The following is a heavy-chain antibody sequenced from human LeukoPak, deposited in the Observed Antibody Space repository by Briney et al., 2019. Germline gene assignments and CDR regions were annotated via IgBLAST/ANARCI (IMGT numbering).Heavy chain of an antibody. Sequence: SETLSLTCTVSGGSISSYYWSWLRQPPGKGLEWIGEINHSGSTNYNPSLKSRVTISVDTSKNQFSLKLSSVTAADTAVYYCARGHRFLEWLPSYYYYGMDVWGQGTTVTVSS. V-gene: IGHV4-34*01. CDR1: GGSISSYY. D-gene: IGHD3-3*01. CDR2: INHSGST. J-gene: IGHJ6*02. CDR3: ARGHRFLEWLPSYYYYGMDV.